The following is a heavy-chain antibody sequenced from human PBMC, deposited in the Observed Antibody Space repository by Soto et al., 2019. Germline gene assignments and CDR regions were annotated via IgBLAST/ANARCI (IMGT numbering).Heavy chain of an antibody. CDR2: ISYDGSNK. CDR1: GFTFSSYA. Sequence: QVQLVESGGGVVQPGRSLRLSCAASGFTFSSYAMHWVRQAPGKGLEWVAVISYDGSNKYYADSVKGRFTISRDNSKNTLYLQMNSLRAEDTAVYYCARDSGKGGPGSFDIWGQGTMVTVSS. J-gene: IGHJ3*02. D-gene: IGHD3-16*01. V-gene: IGHV3-30-3*01. CDR3: ARDSGKGGPGSFDI.